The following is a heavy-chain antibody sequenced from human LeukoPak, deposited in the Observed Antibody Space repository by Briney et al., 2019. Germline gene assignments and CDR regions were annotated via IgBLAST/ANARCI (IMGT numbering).Heavy chain of an antibody. V-gene: IGHV4-39*07. D-gene: IGHD1-26*01. Sequence: SETLSLTCTVSGGSISSSSYYWGWIRQPPGKGLEWIGSVYYSGSTYYNPSLKSRVTISVDTSKNQFSLKLSSVTAADTAVYYCAREWEPDGPPSDYWGQGTLVTVSS. J-gene: IGHJ4*02. CDR2: VYYSGST. CDR1: GGSISSSSYY. CDR3: AREWEPDGPPSDY.